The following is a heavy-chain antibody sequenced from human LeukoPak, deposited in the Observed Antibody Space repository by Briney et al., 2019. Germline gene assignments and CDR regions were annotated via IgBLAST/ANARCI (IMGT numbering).Heavy chain of an antibody. CDR3: AKDPQYYYDSSGYYPVDY. CDR1: GFTFSSYA. Sequence: GGSLRLSCVASGFTFSSYAMSWVRQAPGKGLEWVSAISGSGGSTYYADSVKGRFTISRDNSKNTLYLQMNSLRAEDTAVYYCAKDPQYYYDSSGYYPVDYWGQGTLVTVSS. D-gene: IGHD3-22*01. V-gene: IGHV3-23*01. J-gene: IGHJ4*02. CDR2: ISGSGGST.